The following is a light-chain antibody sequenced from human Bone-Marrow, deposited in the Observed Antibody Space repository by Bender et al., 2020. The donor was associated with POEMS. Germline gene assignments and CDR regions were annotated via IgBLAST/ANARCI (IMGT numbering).Light chain of an antibody. Sequence: SYELTQSPSVSVSPGQTASITCSGDKLEDKYVSWYQQKPGQAPVLVIFQDNSRPSGIPVRFSGSNSGNTATLSISGTQALDEADYYCQAWDNNAALFGGGTKLTVL. V-gene: IGLV3-1*01. CDR2: QDN. J-gene: IGLJ2*01. CDR1: KLEDKY. CDR3: QAWDNNAAL.